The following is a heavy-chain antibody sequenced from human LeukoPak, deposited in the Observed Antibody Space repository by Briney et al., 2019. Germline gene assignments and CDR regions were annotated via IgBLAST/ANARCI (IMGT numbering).Heavy chain of an antibody. D-gene: IGHD5-18*01. J-gene: IGHJ5*02. V-gene: IGHV1-18*01. CDR1: GYTFTSYG. CDR3: AREGSDTAHYNWFDP. CDR2: ISAYNGNT. Sequence: ASVKVSCKASGYTFTSYGINWARQAPGQGLEWMGWISAYNGNTIYAQKFQGRVTMTTDTSTNTAYMELRSLRSDDTAVYYCAREGSDTAHYNWFDPWGQGTLVTVSS.